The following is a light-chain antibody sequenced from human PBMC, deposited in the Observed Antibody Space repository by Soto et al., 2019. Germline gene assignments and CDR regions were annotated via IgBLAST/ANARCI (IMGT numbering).Light chain of an antibody. CDR2: KGT. CDR1: DSDVGAYDS. Sequence: QSALAQPASVSGSPGQSITISCTGTDSDVGAYDSVSWYQQHPHKAPQLIIYKGTQRPSGVSNRLSGSTSGNAASLTISALQADDEADYFCCSSAPESTYVFGTGTKVTVL. J-gene: IGLJ1*01. V-gene: IGLV2-23*01. CDR3: CSSAPESTYV.